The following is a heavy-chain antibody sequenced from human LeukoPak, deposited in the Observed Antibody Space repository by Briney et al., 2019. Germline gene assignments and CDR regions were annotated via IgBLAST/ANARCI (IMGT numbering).Heavy chain of an antibody. CDR3: TRDRPVVCSSTSCYPRFDY. V-gene: IGHV3-48*03. D-gene: IGHD2-2*01. Sequence: PGGSLRLSCAASGFTFNSYEMNWVRQAPGKGLEWVAYISSRGGTIYYADSVKGRFTISRDNAKNTLYLQMNSLRAEDTAVYFCTRDRPVVCSSTSCYPRFDYWGQGTLVTVSS. CDR2: ISSRGGTI. CDR1: GFTFNSYE. J-gene: IGHJ4*02.